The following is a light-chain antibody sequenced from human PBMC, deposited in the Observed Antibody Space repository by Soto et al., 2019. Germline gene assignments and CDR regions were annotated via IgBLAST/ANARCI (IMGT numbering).Light chain of an antibody. V-gene: IGKV1-27*01. CDR3: HHYNTYST. CDR2: AAS. Sequence: DIQMTQSPSSLSASVGDRVTITCRASQGISNYLAWYQQKPGKVPKLLIYAASTLQSGVPSRFSGSGSGTDFTLTISSLQPDDFATYYCHHYNTYSTFGQGTKVDIK. CDR1: QGISNY. J-gene: IGKJ1*01.